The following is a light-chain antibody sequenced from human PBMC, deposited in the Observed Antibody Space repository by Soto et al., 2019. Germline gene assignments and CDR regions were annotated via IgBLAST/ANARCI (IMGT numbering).Light chain of an antibody. CDR2: GAS. CDR1: QGVRGY. V-gene: IGKV1-9*01. J-gene: IGKJ1*01. Sequence: IQLTQSPSSLSASVGDRVTITCRASQGVRGYLAWYQQKPGQAPKLLIYGASTLQSGVPSRFSGSGSGTDFTLTISNLQPEDFATYYCQQSYSTPQTFGQGTKVEIK. CDR3: QQSYSTPQT.